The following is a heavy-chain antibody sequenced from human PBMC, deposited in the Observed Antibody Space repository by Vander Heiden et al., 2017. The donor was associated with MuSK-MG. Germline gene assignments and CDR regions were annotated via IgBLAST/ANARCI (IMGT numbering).Heavy chain of an antibody. J-gene: IGHJ3*02. D-gene: IGHD6-25*01. CDR2: SKSKTDGGTT. Sequence: EVQLVESGGGLVKPGGSLRLSCAASGFTSSNAWMSWVRQAPGKGLEWVGRSKSKTDGGTTDYAAPVKGRFTISRDDSKNTLYLQMNSLKTEDTAVYYCTTGRLIWGQGTMVTVSS. CDR1: GFTSSNAW. CDR3: TTGRLI. V-gene: IGHV3-15*01.